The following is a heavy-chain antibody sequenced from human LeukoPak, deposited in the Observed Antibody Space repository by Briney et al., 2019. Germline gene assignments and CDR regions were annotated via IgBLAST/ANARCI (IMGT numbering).Heavy chain of an antibody. CDR3: AEVSGGGLYYDGMDV. J-gene: IGHJ6*02. V-gene: IGHV3-23*01. Sequence: GGSLRLSCAASGFTFNNYAMNWVRQAPGKGLEWVSVISGSGGTTYYADSVKGRFTISRDSSKSTLYLQMNSLRAEDTAVYYCAEVSGGGLYYDGMDVWGQGTTVTVSS. CDR1: GFTFNNYA. CDR2: ISGSGGTT. D-gene: IGHD1-14*01.